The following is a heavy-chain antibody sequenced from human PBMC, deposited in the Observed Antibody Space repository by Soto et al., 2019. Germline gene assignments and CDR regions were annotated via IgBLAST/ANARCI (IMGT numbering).Heavy chain of an antibody. CDR1: GFTFSDYP. Sequence: QLVESGGGLVQPGGSLRLSCAASGFTFSDYPMNWVRQAPGKGLEWVSSIRTISSAIYFADSVRGRFTISRDNARTSLYLQMTGLRDEDTAVYYCARETPSFDVWGQGTLVTVSS. CDR2: IRTISSAI. V-gene: IGHV3-48*02. J-gene: IGHJ4*02. D-gene: IGHD2-15*01. CDR3: ARETPSFDV.